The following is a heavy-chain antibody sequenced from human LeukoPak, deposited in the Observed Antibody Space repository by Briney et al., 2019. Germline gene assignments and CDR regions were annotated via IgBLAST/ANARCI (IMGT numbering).Heavy chain of an antibody. D-gene: IGHD3-10*01. CDR2: INTYNGNA. Sequence: ASVKVSCKASGYTFSSYGISWVRQAPGQGLEWMGWINTYNGNANYAQQFQGRVTMPTDTSTSTVYMELRGLRSDDTAVYYCARDSTGDERYGSGRYYGNWGQGTMVTLSS. CDR1: GYTFSSYG. J-gene: IGHJ4*02. CDR3: ARDSTGDERYGSGRYYGN. V-gene: IGHV1-18*01.